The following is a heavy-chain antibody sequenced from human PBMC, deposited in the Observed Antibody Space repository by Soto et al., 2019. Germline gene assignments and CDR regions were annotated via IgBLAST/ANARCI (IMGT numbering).Heavy chain of an antibody. D-gene: IGHD2-21*02. CDR1: GGTFRNYA. Sequence: QVQLVQSGAEVKKPGSSVRVSCKASGGTFRNYAISWVRQAPGQGLEWIGGIIPIFGTANYAQKFQGRLTIIADESTSTAYMELSSLRSEDTAVYYCTRSDYCGGDCYAFLDYWGQGTLVTVSS. CDR2: IIPIFGTA. J-gene: IGHJ4*02. CDR3: TRSDYCGGDCYAFLDY. V-gene: IGHV1-69*12.